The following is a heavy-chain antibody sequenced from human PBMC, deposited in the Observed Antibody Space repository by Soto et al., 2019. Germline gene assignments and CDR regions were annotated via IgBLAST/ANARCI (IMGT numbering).Heavy chain of an antibody. Sequence: ESGGGLVKPGGSLTLSCNFTFSMYRMNWVRQAPGKGLEWVASISSGAAYIKYAGSVQGRFTISRDNAKNTVSLQMSSLRVEDTAVYFCTRDEGGSYDSWFHPWGQGTQVTVSA. CDR1: TFSMYR. D-gene: IGHD1-26*01. J-gene: IGHJ5*02. V-gene: IGHV3-21*06. CDR2: ISSGAAYI. CDR3: TRDEGGSYDSWFHP.